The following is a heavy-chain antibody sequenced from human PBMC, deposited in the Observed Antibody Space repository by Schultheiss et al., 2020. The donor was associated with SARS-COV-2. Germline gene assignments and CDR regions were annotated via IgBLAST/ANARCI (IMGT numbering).Heavy chain of an antibody. CDR2: ISWNSGSI. CDR1: GFTFDDYA. CDR3: ARERVAVFAAPDS. V-gene: IGHV3-9*01. D-gene: IGHD2-8*01. J-gene: IGHJ4*02. Sequence: SLKISCAASGFTFDDYAMHWVRQAPGKGLEWVSGISWNSGSIGYADSVEGRFTISRDNANNSLFLQMNSLRVEDTAVYYCARERVAVFAAPDSWGQGTLVTVSS.